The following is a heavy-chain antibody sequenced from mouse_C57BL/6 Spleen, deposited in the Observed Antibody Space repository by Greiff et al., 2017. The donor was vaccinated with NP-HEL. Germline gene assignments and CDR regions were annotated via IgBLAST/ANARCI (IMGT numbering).Heavy chain of an antibody. CDR3: TTRQLGDY. CDR1: GFNIKDDY. J-gene: IGHJ2*01. Sequence: EVQLVESGAELVRPGASVKLSCTASGFNIKDDYMHWVKQRPEQGLEWIGWIDPENGDTEYASKFQGKATITADTSSNTAYLQLSSLTSEDTAVYYCTTRQLGDYWGQGTTLTVSS. D-gene: IGHD3-2*01. CDR2: IDPENGDT. V-gene: IGHV14-4*01.